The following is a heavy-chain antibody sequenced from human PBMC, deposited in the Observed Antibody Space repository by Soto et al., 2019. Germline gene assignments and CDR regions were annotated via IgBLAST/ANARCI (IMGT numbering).Heavy chain of an antibody. J-gene: IGHJ4*02. CDR1: GGSINTFY. CDR2: IFSSGST. Sequence: PSETLSLTCTVSGGSINTFYWSWVRQPAGKGLEWTGRIFSSGSTSFNPSLESRVAMSVDTSKNHFSLNLSSVTAADMAVYYCAREGSYSAYNFAHGIQLWSFDFWGQGALVIVSS. CDR3: AREGSYSAYNFAHGIQLWSFDF. V-gene: IGHV4-4*07. D-gene: IGHD5-18*01.